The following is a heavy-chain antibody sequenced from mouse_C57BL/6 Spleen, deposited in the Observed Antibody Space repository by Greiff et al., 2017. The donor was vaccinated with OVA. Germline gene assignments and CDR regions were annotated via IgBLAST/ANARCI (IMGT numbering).Heavy chain of an antibody. V-gene: IGHV1-50*01. CDR3: AREGTAVAGGYFDV. D-gene: IGHD1-1*01. Sequence: QVQLQQPGAELVKPGASVKLSCKASGYTFTSYWMQWVKQRPGQGLEWIGEIDPSDSYTNYNQKFKGKATLTVDTSSSTAYMQLSSLTSEDSAVYYCAREGTAVAGGYFDVWGTGTTVTVSS. CDR1: GYTFTSYW. J-gene: IGHJ1*03. CDR2: IDPSDSYT.